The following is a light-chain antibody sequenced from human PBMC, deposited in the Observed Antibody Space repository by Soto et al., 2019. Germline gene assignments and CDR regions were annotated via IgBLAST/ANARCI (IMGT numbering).Light chain of an antibody. V-gene: IGKV3-11*01. CDR1: QSIGTY. J-gene: IGKJ4*01. Sequence: EIVLTQSPATLSLSPGEGATLSCRASQSIGTYLAWYQHKPGQAPRLLIFDASNRATGIPARFSGSGSGTDFTLTISSLEPEDFAVYSCQQRSNWPRAFGGGTKVEIK. CDR2: DAS. CDR3: QQRSNWPRA.